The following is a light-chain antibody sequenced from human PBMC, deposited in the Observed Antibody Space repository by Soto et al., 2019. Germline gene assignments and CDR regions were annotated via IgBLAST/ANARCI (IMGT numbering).Light chain of an antibody. J-gene: IGKJ1*01. CDR2: AAS. Sequence: DIQITQSPASLSSSVGERFTITCRASQTVGTFLNWYQQRPGRAPNLLIYAASNLPTGVPSRFSGSGSGTDFTLTINSLQPEDFGTYYCQQSYSIRSWTFGQGTKVDIK. CDR1: QTVGTF. V-gene: IGKV1-39*01. CDR3: QQSYSIRSWT.